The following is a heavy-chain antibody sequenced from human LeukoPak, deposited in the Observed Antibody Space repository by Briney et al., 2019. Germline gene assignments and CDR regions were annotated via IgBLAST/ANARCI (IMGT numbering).Heavy chain of an antibody. Sequence: PSETLSLTCSVSGGSISGYYWTWIRQPAGKGLEWIGRVYTSGSTHYNPSLKTRLTMSVDTSKNRFSLKLSSVTAADTAVYYCARLITGTMTAFDIWGQGTMVTVSS. CDR3: ARLITGTMTAFDI. D-gene: IGHD1-7*01. CDR2: VYTSGST. V-gene: IGHV4-4*07. CDR1: GGSISGYY. J-gene: IGHJ3*02.